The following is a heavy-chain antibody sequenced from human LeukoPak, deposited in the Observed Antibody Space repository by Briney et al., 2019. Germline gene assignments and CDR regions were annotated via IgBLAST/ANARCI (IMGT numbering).Heavy chain of an antibody. J-gene: IGHJ3*02. V-gene: IGHV4-38-2*01. CDR1: GYSISSGYY. CDR3: ARRLEYSSGWYGNDAFDI. CDR2: IYHSGST. D-gene: IGHD6-19*01. Sequence: PSETLSLTCAVSGYSISSGYYWGWIRQPPGKGLEWIGSIYHSGSTYYNPSLKRRVTISVDPSKNQFSPKLSSVTAADTAVYYCARRLEYSSGWYGNDAFDIWGQGTMVTVSS.